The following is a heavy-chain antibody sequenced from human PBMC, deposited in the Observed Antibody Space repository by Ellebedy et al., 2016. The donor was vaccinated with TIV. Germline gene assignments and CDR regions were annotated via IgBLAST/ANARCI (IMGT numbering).Heavy chain of an antibody. CDR2: FGVTGDTT. CDR1: GFTFSSYA. D-gene: IGHD3-16*01. J-gene: IGHJ4*02. V-gene: IGHV3-23*01. CDR3: AKGKSGTFIHHAFDY. Sequence: GESLKISCAASGFTFSSYAMSWVRQAPGKGLEWVSGFGVTGDTTYYADSVKGRFTVSRDNPKSTLYLHMNSLRVEDTATYYCAKGKSGTFIHHAFDYWGQGTLVTVSS.